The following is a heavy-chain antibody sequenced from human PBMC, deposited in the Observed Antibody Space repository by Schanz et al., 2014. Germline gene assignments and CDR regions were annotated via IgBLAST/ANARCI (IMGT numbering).Heavy chain of an antibody. Sequence: QVQLVESGGGLVQPGRSLRLSCAASGFTFSSYGMHWVRQAPGKGLEWVALISYDGSSKNHADSVQGRFTISRDNSKNALYLQMNSLRAEDTAVYYCARDSGSHYLVDYWGQGTLVTVSS. D-gene: IGHD1-26*01. V-gene: IGHV3-33*01. CDR3: ARDSGSHYLVDY. J-gene: IGHJ4*02. CDR2: ISYDGSSK. CDR1: GFTFSSYG.